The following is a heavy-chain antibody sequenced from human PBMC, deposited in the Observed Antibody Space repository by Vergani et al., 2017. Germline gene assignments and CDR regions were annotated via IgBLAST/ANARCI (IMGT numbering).Heavy chain of an antibody. J-gene: IGHJ1*01. V-gene: IGHV3-48*03. CDR2: ISSGGSTI. Sequence: EVQLVESGGGLVQPGGSLRLSCAASGFPFSSYEMNWVRQAPGKGLEWVSYISSGGSTIYHADSVKGRFTISRDNAKNSLYLQMNSLRVEDTAVYYCARDRRVGYPEYFQQWGQGTLVTVSS. D-gene: IGHD5-12*01. CDR1: GFPFSSYE. CDR3: ARDRRVGYPEYFQQ.